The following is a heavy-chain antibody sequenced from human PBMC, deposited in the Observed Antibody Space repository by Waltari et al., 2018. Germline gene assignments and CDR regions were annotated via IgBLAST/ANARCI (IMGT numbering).Heavy chain of an antibody. CDR1: GYSFTSYW. D-gene: IGHD2-21*02. Sequence: EVQLVQSGAEVKKPGESVKISCKGSGYSFTSYWIGWVRQMSGKGLEWMGIIYPGDSDTRYSPSFQGQVTISADKSISTAYLQWSSLKASDTAMYYCASHPDYGGNSDAFDIWGQGTMVTVSS. CDR2: IYPGDSDT. CDR3: ASHPDYGGNSDAFDI. V-gene: IGHV5-51*01. J-gene: IGHJ3*02.